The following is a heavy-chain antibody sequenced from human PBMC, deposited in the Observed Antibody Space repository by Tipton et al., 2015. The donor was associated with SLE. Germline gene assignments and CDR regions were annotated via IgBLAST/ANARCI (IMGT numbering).Heavy chain of an antibody. Sequence: LRLSCTVSGGSISSGSYYWSWIRQPAGKGLEWIGHIYTSGSINYNPSLKSRVTISVDTSKNQFSLKLISVTAADTAVYYCAREFLNPVTTVHYYFDLWGRGTLVTVSS. CDR2: IYTSGSI. D-gene: IGHD4-11*01. CDR3: AREFLNPVTTVHYYFDL. CDR1: GGSISSGSYY. J-gene: IGHJ2*01. V-gene: IGHV4-61*09.